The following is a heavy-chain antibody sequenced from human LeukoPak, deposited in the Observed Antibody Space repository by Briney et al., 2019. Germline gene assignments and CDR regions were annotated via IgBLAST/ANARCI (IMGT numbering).Heavy chain of an antibody. CDR3: ARDITMVRGADY. CDR1: GFTFSTYS. CDR2: ISSSSRYL. D-gene: IGHD3-10*01. J-gene: IGHJ4*02. Sequence: AGGSLRLSCAASGFTFSTYSMNWVRQAPGKGLEWVSSISSSSRYLYYADSVKGRFTISRDNSKNTLYLQMNSLRAEDTAVYYCARDITMVRGADYWGQGTLVTVSS. V-gene: IGHV3-21*01.